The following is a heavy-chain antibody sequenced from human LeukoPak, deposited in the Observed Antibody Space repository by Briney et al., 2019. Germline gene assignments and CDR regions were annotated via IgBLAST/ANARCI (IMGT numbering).Heavy chain of an antibody. CDR3: ARAMYYYDSSGYPGYFDY. Sequence: SETLSLTCTVSGGSISSGGYYWSWIRQPPGKGLEWIGYIYHSGSTYYNPSLKSRVTISVDRSKNQFSLKLSSVTAADTAVYYCARAMYYYDSSGYPGYFDYWGQGTLVTVSS. CDR2: IYHSGST. D-gene: IGHD3-22*01. J-gene: IGHJ4*02. CDR1: GGSISSGGYY. V-gene: IGHV4-30-2*01.